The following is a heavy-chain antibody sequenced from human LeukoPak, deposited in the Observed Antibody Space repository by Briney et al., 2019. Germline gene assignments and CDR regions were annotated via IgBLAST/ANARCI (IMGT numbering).Heavy chain of an antibody. D-gene: IGHD2-15*01. CDR1: GYTFTSNG. V-gene: IGHV1-18*01. Sequence: ASVKVSCKASGYTFTSNGNSWVRHPPGQGLELMGWITAYNGNTNYAQKLQGRVTMTTDTSTSTAYMELRSLRSDDTAVYYCAAADRYCSGGSCYWRFDPWGQGTLVTVSS. CDR3: AAADRYCSGGSCYWRFDP. CDR2: ITAYNGNT. J-gene: IGHJ5*02.